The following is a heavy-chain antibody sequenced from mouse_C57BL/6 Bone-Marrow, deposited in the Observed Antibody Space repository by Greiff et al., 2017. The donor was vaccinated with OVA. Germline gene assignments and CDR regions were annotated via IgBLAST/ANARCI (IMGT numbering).Heavy chain of an antibody. CDR1: GYTFTDYN. CDR3: ARRSEGSSGYGLFDY. Sequence: EVQLQQSGPELVKPGASVKIPCKASGYTFTDYNMDWVKQSHGKSLEWIGDINPNNGGTIYNQKFKGKATLTVDKSSSTAYMELRSLTSEDTAVYCCARRSEGSSGYGLFDYWGQGTTLTVSS. J-gene: IGHJ2*01. D-gene: IGHD3-2*02. CDR2: INPNNGGT. V-gene: IGHV1-18*01.